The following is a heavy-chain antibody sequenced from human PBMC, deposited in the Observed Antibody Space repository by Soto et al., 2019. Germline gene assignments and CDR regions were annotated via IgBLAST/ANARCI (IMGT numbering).Heavy chain of an antibody. D-gene: IGHD4-4*01. J-gene: IGHJ6*04. Sequence: QVQLVESGGGVVQPGRSLRLSCAASGFTFSSYGMHWVRQAPGKGLEWVAVISYDGSNNYYPDSVKGRFTISRDSSTNTLYLQMNSLRAEETAVYYSANSLKGPYSNYLFGVYDSYGMDVWVDGTTVTVSS. V-gene: IGHV3-30*18. CDR1: GFTFSSYG. CDR3: ANSLKGPYSNYLFGVYDSYGMDV. CDR2: ISYDGSNN.